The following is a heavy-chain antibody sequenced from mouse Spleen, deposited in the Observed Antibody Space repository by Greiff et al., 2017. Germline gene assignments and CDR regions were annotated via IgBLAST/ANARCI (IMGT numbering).Heavy chain of an antibody. CDR1: GYTFTDYN. D-gene: IGHD3-2*02. CDR2: INPNNGGT. J-gene: IGHJ3*01. CDR3: ARKDSSGYVWFAY. Sequence: VQLQQSGPELVKPGASVKMSCKASGYTFTDYNMHWVKQSHGKSLEWIGYINPNNGGTSYNQKFKGKATLTVNKSSSTAYMELRSLTSEDSAVYYCARKDSSGYVWFAYWGQGTLVTVSA. V-gene: IGHV1-22*01.